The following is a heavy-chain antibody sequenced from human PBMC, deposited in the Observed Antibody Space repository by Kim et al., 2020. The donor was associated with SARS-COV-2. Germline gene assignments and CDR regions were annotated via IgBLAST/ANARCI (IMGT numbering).Heavy chain of an antibody. J-gene: IGHJ6*02. CDR1: GGSFSGYY. D-gene: IGHD3-10*01. CDR2: INHSGST. V-gene: IGHV4-34*01. Sequence: SETLSLTCAVYGGSFSGYYWSWIRQPPGKGLEWIGEINHSGSTNNNPSLKSRVTISVDTSKNQFSLKLSSVTAADTAVYYCARSAYLGLRGASGYYGSESYYNNYYYGMDVWGQGTTVTVSS. CDR3: ARSAYLGLRGASGYYGSESYYNNYYYGMDV.